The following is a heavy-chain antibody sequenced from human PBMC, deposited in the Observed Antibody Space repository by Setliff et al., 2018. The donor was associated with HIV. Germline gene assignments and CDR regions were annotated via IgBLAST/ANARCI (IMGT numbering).Heavy chain of an antibody. J-gene: IGHJ4*02. V-gene: IGHV3-73*01. CDR2: IRTTGNTFAT. CDR1: GFTFSGSA. Sequence: LRLSCAASGFTFSGSAVHWVRQAPGKGLEWIGHIRTTGNTFATAYGVSVKGRFIISRDDSNNTAYLQMNSLKTEDTAVYYCNAGYSDMLTAYNSFVYWGQGSLVTVSS. CDR3: NAGYSDMLTAYNSFVY. D-gene: IGHD3-9*01.